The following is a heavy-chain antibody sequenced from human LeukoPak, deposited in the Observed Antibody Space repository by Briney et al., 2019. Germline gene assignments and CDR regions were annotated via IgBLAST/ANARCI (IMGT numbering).Heavy chain of an antibody. D-gene: IGHD6-19*01. V-gene: IGHV4-61*08. Sequence: SQTLSLTCTVSGGSISSGDYYWSWIRQPPGKGLEWIGYIYYSGSTDYNPSLKSRVTISVDTSKNQFSPKLSSVTAADTAVYYCARHPEGRRDRQWLPYYFDYWAREPWSPSPQ. CDR2: IYYSGST. CDR1: GGSISSGDYY. J-gene: IGHJ4*02. CDR3: ARHPEGRRDRQWLPYYFDY.